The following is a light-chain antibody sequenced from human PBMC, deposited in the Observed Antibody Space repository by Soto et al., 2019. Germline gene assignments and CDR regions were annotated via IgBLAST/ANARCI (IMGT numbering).Light chain of an antibody. Sequence: DIVMTQSPLSLPVTPGEPASISCRSSQSLLHSNGYNYLDWYLQKPGQSPQLLIYLGSNRASGVPDRFSGSGLGTDFTLKINRVEAEDVGVYYCMQALQTPWTFGQGTKVEIK. J-gene: IGKJ1*01. CDR3: MQALQTPWT. CDR1: QSLLHSNGYNY. V-gene: IGKV2-28*01. CDR2: LGS.